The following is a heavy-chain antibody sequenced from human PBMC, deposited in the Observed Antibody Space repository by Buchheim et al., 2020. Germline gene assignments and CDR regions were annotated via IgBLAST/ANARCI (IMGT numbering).Heavy chain of an antibody. J-gene: IGHJ6*02. CDR3: ARGGGGGGSYGMDV. Sequence: QVQLVQSGAEVKKSGASVKVSCTASGYTFPTYDINWVRQATGQRLEWMGWVNPNSGNRGYGQKFQGRLTMAGNTSINTVYMGWGSLTSEDTAVYYWARGGGGGGSYGMDVWGQGTT. CDR2: VNPNSGNR. CDR1: GYTFPTYD. D-gene: IGHD3-10*01. V-gene: IGHV1-8*01.